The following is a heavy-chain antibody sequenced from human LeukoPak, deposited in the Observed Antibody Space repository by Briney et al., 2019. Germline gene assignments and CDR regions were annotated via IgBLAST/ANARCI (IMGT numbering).Heavy chain of an antibody. D-gene: IGHD3-10*01. J-gene: IGHJ3*02. CDR2: IYSSGST. CDR1: GDSISSGSNY. V-gene: IGHV4-39*07. Sequence: SETLSLICSVSGDSISSGSNYWGWIRQPPGKTLEWIGSIYSSGSTYYNPSLKSRVIILIDTAKNHFSLNLSSVTAADTAVYYCARSDGYGLVGIWGQGTMVTVSS. CDR3: ARSDGYGLVGI.